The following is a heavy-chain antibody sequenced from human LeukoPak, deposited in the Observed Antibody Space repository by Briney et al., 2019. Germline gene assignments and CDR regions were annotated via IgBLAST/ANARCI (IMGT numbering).Heavy chain of an antibody. J-gene: IGHJ6*03. V-gene: IGHV1-18*01. CDR1: GYTFTSYG. CDR3: ARTVRSSSSWYWGAWRYYYYYYMDV. D-gene: IGHD6-13*01. Sequence: ASVKVSCKASGYTFTSYGISWVRQAPGQGLEWMGWISAYNGNTNYAQKLQGRVTMTTDTSTSTAYMELRSLRSDDTAVYYCARTVRSSSSWYWGAWRYYYYYYMDVWGKGTTVTISS. CDR2: ISAYNGNT.